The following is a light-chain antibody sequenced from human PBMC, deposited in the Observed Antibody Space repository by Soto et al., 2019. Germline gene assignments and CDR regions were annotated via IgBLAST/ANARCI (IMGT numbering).Light chain of an antibody. CDR3: QQTYSITRT. V-gene: IGKV3-20*01. Sequence: LVLTQSSGTLAFSPGERATLSCRASQSVSSSYLAWYQQKPGQAPRLLIYGASSRATGIPDRFSGSVSGTDGTITISGLKQEDGATYDCQQTYSITRTFGQGTKVDIK. CDR2: GAS. J-gene: IGKJ1*01. CDR1: QSVSSSY.